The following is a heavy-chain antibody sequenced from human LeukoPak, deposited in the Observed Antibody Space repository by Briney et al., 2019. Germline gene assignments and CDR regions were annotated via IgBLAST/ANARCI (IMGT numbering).Heavy chain of an antibody. V-gene: IGHV3-53*01. CDR1: EFTVTYNY. CDR3: ARERCIGTSCSRGMDV. CDR2: LYSHGAT. Sequence: PGGSLRLSCAASEFTVTYNYMTWVRQAPGKGLEWVSLLYSHGATTYADSVKGRFTISRDNAENTLYLQMNSLTAEDTAMYFCARERCIGTSCSRGMDVWGQGTTVTVSS. J-gene: IGHJ6*02. D-gene: IGHD2-2*01.